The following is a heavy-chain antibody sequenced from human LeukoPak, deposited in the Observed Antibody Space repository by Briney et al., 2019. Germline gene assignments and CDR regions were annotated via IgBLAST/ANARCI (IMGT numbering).Heavy chain of an antibody. CDR2: IYYSGST. J-gene: IGHJ4*02. CDR1: GFTFSDYA. D-gene: IGHD3-10*01. V-gene: IGHV4-30-2*03. Sequence: LRLSCAASGFTFSDYAMSWVRQAPAKGLEWIGSIYYSGSTYYNPSLKSRVTISVDTSKNQFSLKLSSVTAADTAVYYCARLSRAMVRGPGYFDYWGQGTLATVSS. CDR3: ARLSRAMVRGPGYFDY.